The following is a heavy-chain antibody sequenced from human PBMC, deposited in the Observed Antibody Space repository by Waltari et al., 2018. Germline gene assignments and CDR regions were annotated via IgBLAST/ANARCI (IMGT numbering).Heavy chain of an antibody. J-gene: IGHJ4*02. CDR3: SRVMSGVVYYFDY. V-gene: IGHV3-66*01. CDR2: FYSDSST. CDR1: GIIISSNY. Sequence: EVQLVESGGGLVQPGGSLRLSCAASGIIISSNYMSWVRQAPGKGLEVVSVFYSDSSTYYADSVKGRFTISRDNSRNTLYLQMNSLRAEDTAVYFCSRVMSGVVYYFDYWGQGTLVTVSS. D-gene: IGHD2-15*01.